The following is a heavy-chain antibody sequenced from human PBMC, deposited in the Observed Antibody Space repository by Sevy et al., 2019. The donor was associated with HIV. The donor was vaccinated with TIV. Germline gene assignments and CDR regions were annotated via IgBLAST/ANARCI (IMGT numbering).Heavy chain of an antibody. V-gene: IGHV4-39*01. J-gene: IGHJ6*02. CDR2: IYYSGST. CDR1: GGSISSSSYY. D-gene: IGHD3-22*01. CDR3: ARLDYYDSSPPADYYYGMDV. Sequence: SETLSLTCTVSGGSISSSSYYWGWIRQPPGKGLEWIGSIYYSGSTYYNPSLKSRVTISVHTSKNQFSLKLSSVTAADTAVYYCARLDYYDSSPPADYYYGMDVWGQGTTVTVSS.